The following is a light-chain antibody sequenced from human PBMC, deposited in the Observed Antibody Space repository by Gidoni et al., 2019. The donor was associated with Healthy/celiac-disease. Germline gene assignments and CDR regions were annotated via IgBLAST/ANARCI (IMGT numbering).Light chain of an antibody. J-gene: IGLJ2*01. Sequence: SHVLTQPPSVPAAPGKTARITCGGNNLGSKSVHWYQQKPGQAPVLVVYDDSDRPSGIPERFSGSNSGNTATLTISRVEAGDEADYCCQVWDSSSDHLVVFGGGTKLTVL. CDR2: DDS. CDR1: NLGSKS. V-gene: IGLV3-21*03. CDR3: QVWDSSSDHLVV.